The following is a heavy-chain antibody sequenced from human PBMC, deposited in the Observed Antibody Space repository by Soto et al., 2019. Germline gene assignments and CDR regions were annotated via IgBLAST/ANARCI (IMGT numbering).Heavy chain of an antibody. D-gene: IGHD3-9*01. CDR3: ARGGDPYYDILTGYYSPTRFDS. CDR1: GGSISSGDYY. CDR2: IYYSGST. J-gene: IGHJ4*02. V-gene: IGHV4-30-4*01. Sequence: LSLTCTVSGGSISSGDYYWSWIRQPPGKGLEWIGYIYYSGSTYYNPSLKSRVTISVDTSKNQFSLKLSSVTAADTAVYYCARGGDPYYDILTGYYSPTRFDSWGQGTLVTVSS.